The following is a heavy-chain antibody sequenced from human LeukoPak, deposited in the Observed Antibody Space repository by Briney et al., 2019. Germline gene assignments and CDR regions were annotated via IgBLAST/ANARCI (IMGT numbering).Heavy chain of an antibody. J-gene: IGHJ4*02. Sequence: SETLSLTCAVSGYSISSGYYWGWIRQPPGKRLEWIGSIYHSGSTYYNPSLKSRITISVDTSKNQFSLKLSSVTAADTAVYYCARVTTVTTFPLDYWGQGTLVTVSS. V-gene: IGHV4-38-2*01. CDR1: GYSISSGYY. CDR2: IYHSGST. CDR3: ARVTTVTTFPLDY. D-gene: IGHD4-17*01.